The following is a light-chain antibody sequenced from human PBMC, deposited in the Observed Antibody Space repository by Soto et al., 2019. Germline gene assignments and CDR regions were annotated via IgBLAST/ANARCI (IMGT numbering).Light chain of an antibody. CDR1: SSDVGTYNR. CDR3: SSYTSSSTVV. Sequence: QSALTQPPSVSGSPGQSVTLSCNGTSSDVGTYNRVSWYQQPPGTAPKLMIYEVTNRPSGVPDRFAGSMSGNTASLTISGLQAEDEAEYFCSSYTSSSTVVFGGGTKVTVL. J-gene: IGLJ2*01. CDR2: EVT. V-gene: IGLV2-18*02.